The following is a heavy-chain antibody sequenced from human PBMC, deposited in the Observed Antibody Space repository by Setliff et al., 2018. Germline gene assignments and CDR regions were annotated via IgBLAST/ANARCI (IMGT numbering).Heavy chain of an antibody. J-gene: IGHJ4*02. V-gene: IGHV4-34*01. Sequence: SETLSLTCAIYGGSFSGYYWSWIRQPPGKGLEWIGEINHSGSTNYNPSLKSRVTISVDTSKNQFSLKLSSVTAADTAVYYCARGRIQLWKYYFDYWGQGTLVTVSS. D-gene: IGHD5-18*01. CDR2: INHSGST. CDR3: ARGRIQLWKYYFDY. CDR1: GGSFSGYY.